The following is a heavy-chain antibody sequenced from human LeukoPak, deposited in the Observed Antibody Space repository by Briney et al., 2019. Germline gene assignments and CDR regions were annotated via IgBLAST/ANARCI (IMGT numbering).Heavy chain of an antibody. CDR3: ARTSTVSLAFDI. CDR2: IWYDGSNK. V-gene: IGHV3-33*01. Sequence: QPGGSLRLSCAASGFTFSSYGMHWVRQAPGKGLEWVAVIWYDGSNKYYADSVKGRFTISRDNSKNTLYLQMNSLRAEDTAVYYCARTSTVSLAFDIWGQGTMVTVSS. J-gene: IGHJ3*02. CDR1: GFTFSSYG. D-gene: IGHD4-17*01.